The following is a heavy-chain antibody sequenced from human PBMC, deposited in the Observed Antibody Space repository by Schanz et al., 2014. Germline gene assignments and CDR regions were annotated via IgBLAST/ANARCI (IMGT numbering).Heavy chain of an antibody. CDR1: GYTFSSNA. CDR3: ARGGATRFDY. CDR2: IQHDGSRT. V-gene: IGHV3-23*03. D-gene: IGHD1-26*01. J-gene: IGHJ4*02. Sequence: EVQLVESGGGLVQPGGSLRLSCAASGYTFSSNAMSWVRQAPGKGLEWVAFIQHDGSRTYYTASLKGRVTISRDNSKNTLSLQMNSLRAEDTAVYYCARGGATRFDYWGQGTLVTVSS.